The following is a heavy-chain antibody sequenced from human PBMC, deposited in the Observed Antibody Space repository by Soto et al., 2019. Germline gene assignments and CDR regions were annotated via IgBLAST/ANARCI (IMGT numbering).Heavy chain of an antibody. CDR2: ISGSGGST. CDR3: AKDKDDSSGYSTRNFYFDY. D-gene: IGHD3-22*01. J-gene: IGHJ4*02. CDR1: GFTFSSYA. V-gene: IGHV3-23*01. Sequence: EVQLLESGGGLVQPGGSLRLSCAASGFTFSSYAMSWVRQAPGKGLEWVSAISGSGGSTYYADSVKGRFTISRDNSKNTLYLQMNSLRAEDTAVYYCAKDKDDSSGYSTRNFYFDYWGQGTLVTVSS.